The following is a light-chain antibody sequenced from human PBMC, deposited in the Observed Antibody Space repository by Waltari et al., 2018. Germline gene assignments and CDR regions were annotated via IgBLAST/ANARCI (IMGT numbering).Light chain of an antibody. CDR1: QSVSSN. CDR3: QQYYNWPWT. CDR2: GAS. J-gene: IGKJ1*01. V-gene: IGKV3-15*01. Sequence: EIVMTQSPATLSVSPGARATLSCRASQSVSSNLAWYQQKPGQAPRLLIYGASTRATGIPARFSGSGSGTEFTLTISSMQSEDFAIYYCQQYYNWPWTFGQGTKVEIK.